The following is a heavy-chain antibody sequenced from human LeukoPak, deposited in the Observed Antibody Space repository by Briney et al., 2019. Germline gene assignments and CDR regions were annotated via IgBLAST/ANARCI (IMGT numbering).Heavy chain of an antibody. V-gene: IGHV4-34*01. J-gene: IGHJ4*02. CDR2: INHSGST. D-gene: IGHD6-6*01. Sequence: SETLSLTCAVYGGSFSGYYWSWIRQPPGKGLEWRGEINHSGSTNYNPSLKSRVTMSVDTSKNQFSLKLSSVTAADTAVYYCARVLIAARRPVARYYFDYWGQGTLVTVSS. CDR3: ARVLIAARRPVARYYFDY. CDR1: GGSFSGYY.